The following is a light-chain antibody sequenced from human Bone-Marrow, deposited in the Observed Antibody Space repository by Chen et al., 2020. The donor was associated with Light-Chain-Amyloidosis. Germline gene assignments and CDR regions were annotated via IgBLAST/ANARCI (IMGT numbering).Light chain of an antibody. CDR1: QSVSSY. Sequence: IVLTQSPATLSLSPGERATLSCRASQSVSSYLAWYQQKPGQAPRLLIYDASNRATGIPARFSGSGSGTEFTLTISSLEPEDFAVYYCQQRGNWPWTFGQGTKVEIK. CDR3: QQRGNWPWT. V-gene: IGKV3-11*01. CDR2: DAS. J-gene: IGKJ1*01.